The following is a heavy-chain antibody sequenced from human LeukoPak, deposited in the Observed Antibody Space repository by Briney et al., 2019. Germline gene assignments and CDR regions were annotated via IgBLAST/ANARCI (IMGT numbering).Heavy chain of an antibody. CDR3: ARFSSTGLEY. J-gene: IGHJ4*02. CDR1: GGSIIRYY. D-gene: IGHD1-1*01. V-gene: IGHV4-59*01. Sequence: SETLSLTCTVSGGSIIRYYWSWIRQPPGEGLEYIGHVYYTGSASYNPSLKSRVTISVDTSNNQFSLKLTSVTAADTAVYYCARFSSTGLEYWGQGTLVTVSA. CDR2: VYYTGSA.